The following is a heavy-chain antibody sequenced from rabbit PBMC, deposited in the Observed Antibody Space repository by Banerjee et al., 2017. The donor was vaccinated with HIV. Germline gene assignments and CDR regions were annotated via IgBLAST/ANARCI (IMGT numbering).Heavy chain of an antibody. CDR1: GFDFNSYY. Sequence: QLKETGGGLVQPGGSLTLSCKASGFDFNSYYMSWVRQAPGKGLEWIGTIHVPRRRTYYASWVNGRFTISSDNAQNTVDLQMNSLTAADTATYFCARDDYYADGYDGYAPTRLDLWGPGTLVTVS. D-gene: IGHD6-1*01. J-gene: IGHJ3*01. CDR2: IHVPRRRT. V-gene: IGHV1S7*01. CDR3: ARDDYYADGYDGYAPTRLDL.